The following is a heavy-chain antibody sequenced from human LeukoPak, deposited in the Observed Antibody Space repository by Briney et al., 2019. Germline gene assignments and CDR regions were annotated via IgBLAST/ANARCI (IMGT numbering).Heavy chain of an antibody. D-gene: IGHD2-15*01. Sequence: AGGSLRLSCAASGFEFSGFYMHWLRQASGRELEWVGLIRSKPSSYTTVYAASVKGRFTISRDDSKNTAYLQMNSLKAEDTAVYYCIRQECSGVSCSYIDYWGQGTLVTVSS. V-gene: IGHV3-73*01. J-gene: IGHJ4*02. CDR1: GFEFSGFY. CDR3: IRQECSGVSCSYIDY. CDR2: IRSKPSSYTT.